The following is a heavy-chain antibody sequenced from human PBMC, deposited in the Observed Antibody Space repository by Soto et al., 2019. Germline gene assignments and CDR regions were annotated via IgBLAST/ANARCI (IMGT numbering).Heavy chain of an antibody. CDR2: IYPGDSDT. D-gene: IGHD3-3*01. J-gene: IGHJ4*02. CDR3: GRLADFWSCYYGFDY. CDR1: GCSFTSCW. Sequence: GESPMIPCKGSGCSFTSCWIGWVRQMPGKGLEWMGIIYPGDSDTRYRPSFTGQVTIPADKSISTAYLQWSSLKASDTAMYYCGRLADFWSCYYGFDYWGQGTLVTVSS. V-gene: IGHV5-51*01.